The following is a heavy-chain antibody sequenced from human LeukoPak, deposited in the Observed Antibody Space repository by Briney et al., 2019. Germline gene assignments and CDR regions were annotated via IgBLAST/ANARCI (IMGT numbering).Heavy chain of an antibody. J-gene: IGHJ4*02. CDR2: IIPILGIA. CDR1: GGTFSSYA. D-gene: IGHD5-12*01. V-gene: IGHV1-69*04. CDR3: ARGRGYSGYDYY. Sequence: WASVKVSCKASGGTFSSYAISWVRQAPGQGLEWMGRIIPILGIANYAQKFQGRVTITADKSTSTAYMELSSLRSEDTAVYYCARGRGYSGYDYYWGQGTLVTVSS.